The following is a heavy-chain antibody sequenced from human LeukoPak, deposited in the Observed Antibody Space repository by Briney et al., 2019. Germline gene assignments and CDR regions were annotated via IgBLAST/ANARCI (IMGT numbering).Heavy chain of an antibody. CDR1: GGSISSYY. CDR3: ARDRIRFLDTGPYYYYYGMDV. CDR2: IYYSGST. D-gene: IGHD3-3*01. Sequence: PSETLSLTCTVSGGSISSYYWSWIRQPPGKGLEWIGYIYYSGSTNYNPSLKSRVTISVDTSKNQFSLKLSSVTAADTAVYYCARDRIRFLDTGPYYYYYGMDVWGQGTTVTVSS. J-gene: IGHJ6*02. V-gene: IGHV4-59*01.